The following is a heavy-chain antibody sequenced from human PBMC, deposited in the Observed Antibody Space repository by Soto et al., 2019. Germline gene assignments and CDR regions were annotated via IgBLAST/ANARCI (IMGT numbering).Heavy chain of an antibody. CDR3: DPGAVRAMSTGMDL. CDR1: GFTFSNAW. CDR2: IKSKSDGGTI. J-gene: IGHJ6*02. Sequence: GWSLRLSCAASGFTFSNAWMTWVRHVPGKGLKWVGRIKSKSDGGTIDYAAPVKGRFIISRDESQNTVYLQMNSLKTEDTAVYYCDPGAVRAMSTGMDLWRQGTTVTVS. V-gene: IGHV3-15*01. D-gene: IGHD4-4*01.